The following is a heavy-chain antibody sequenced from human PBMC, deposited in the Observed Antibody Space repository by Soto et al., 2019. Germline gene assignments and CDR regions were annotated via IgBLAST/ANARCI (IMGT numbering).Heavy chain of an antibody. V-gene: IGHV3-23*01. J-gene: IGHJ5*02. D-gene: IGHD1-26*01. CDR1: GFTFSSYA. Sequence: PGGSLRLSGAASGFTFSSYAIRWVRQAPGKGLEWVSAISGSGGSTYYADSVKGRFTISRDNSKNTLYLQMNSLRAEDTAVYYCANGSPLVVGATRGFDPWGQGT. CDR3: ANGSPLVVGATRGFDP. CDR2: ISGSGGST.